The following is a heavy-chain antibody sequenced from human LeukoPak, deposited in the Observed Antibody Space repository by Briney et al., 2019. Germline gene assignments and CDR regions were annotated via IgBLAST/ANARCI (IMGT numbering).Heavy chain of an antibody. Sequence: SSETLSLTCTVSGYSISSGYYWGWIRQPPGKGLEWIGSIYHSGSTYYNPSFKSRVTISVDTSKNQFSLKLSSVTAADTAVYYCARDQQLVGLFDYWGQGTLVTVSS. J-gene: IGHJ4*02. CDR3: ARDQQLVGLFDY. V-gene: IGHV4-38-2*02. D-gene: IGHD6-13*01. CDR2: IYHSGST. CDR1: GYSISSGYY.